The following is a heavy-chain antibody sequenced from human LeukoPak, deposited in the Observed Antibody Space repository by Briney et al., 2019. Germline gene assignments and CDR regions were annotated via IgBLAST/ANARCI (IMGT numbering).Heavy chain of an antibody. CDR3: AKALDYHYDSSGPWCSFDY. CDR2: ISTYNGNT. J-gene: IGHJ4*02. V-gene: IGHV1-18*01. D-gene: IGHD3-22*01. Sequence: ASVKLSCSASGSSFSSIANSRVRHAPGQGLEWMGGISTYNGNTNYAQRFQGRVTMTTDTSTRTAYMEVRSLRSDDTAVYYCAKALDYHYDSSGPWCSFDYWGQGTLVTVSS. CDR1: GSSFSSIA.